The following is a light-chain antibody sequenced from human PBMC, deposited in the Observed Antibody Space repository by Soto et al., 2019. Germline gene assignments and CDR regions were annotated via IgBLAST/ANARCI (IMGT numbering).Light chain of an antibody. CDR3: QQYNNWPPWT. J-gene: IGKJ1*01. CDR1: QSVSRS. V-gene: IGKV3-15*01. Sequence: EIVLTQSPATLSLSPGERATLSCRASQSVSRSLAWYQQKPGQAPRLLIYGASTRATGIPARFSGSGSGTEFTLTISSLQSEDFAVYYCQQYNNWPPWTFGQGTKVDIK. CDR2: GAS.